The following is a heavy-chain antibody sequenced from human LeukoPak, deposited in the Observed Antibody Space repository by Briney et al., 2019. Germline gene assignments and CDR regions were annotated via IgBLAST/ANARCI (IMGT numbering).Heavy chain of an antibody. V-gene: IGHV1-69*05. CDR2: IIPIFGTA. D-gene: IGHD1-7*01. J-gene: IGHJ4*02. CDR3: ARAHNWNYGAGYYFDY. Sequence: SVKVSCKASGGTFSSYAISWVRQAPGQGLEWMGGIIPIFGTANYAQKFQGRVTITTDESTSTAYMDLSSLRSEDTAVYYCARAHNWNYGAGYYFDYWGQGTLVTVSS. CDR1: GGTFSSYA.